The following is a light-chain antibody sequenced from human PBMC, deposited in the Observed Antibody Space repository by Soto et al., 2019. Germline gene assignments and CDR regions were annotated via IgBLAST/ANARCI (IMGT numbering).Light chain of an antibody. V-gene: IGKV3-15*01. Sequence: EIVMTQSPATLSVSPGERATLSCRASQSVRTNLAWYRQKPGQAPTLLIYDASIRATGIPARFSGSGSGTEFTLTISNLQSEDFAVYYCQQYNDWPPWTFAQGTQVEIK. CDR2: DAS. J-gene: IGKJ1*01. CDR3: QQYNDWPPWT. CDR1: QSVRTN.